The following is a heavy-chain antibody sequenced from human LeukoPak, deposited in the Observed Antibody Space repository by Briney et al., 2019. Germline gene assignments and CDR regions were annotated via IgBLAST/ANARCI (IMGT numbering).Heavy chain of an antibody. CDR1: GFTFSSYA. V-gene: IGHV3-23*01. Sequence: GGSLRLSCAASGFTFSSYAMSWVRQAPGKGLEWVSVISDNGGSTYYTDSVKGRFTISRDNPKNMLYLQMNSLRVEDTAVYYCAKARFGSGWYDNWGQGTLVTVSS. CDR3: AKARFGSGWYDN. D-gene: IGHD6-19*01. J-gene: IGHJ5*02. CDR2: ISDNGGST.